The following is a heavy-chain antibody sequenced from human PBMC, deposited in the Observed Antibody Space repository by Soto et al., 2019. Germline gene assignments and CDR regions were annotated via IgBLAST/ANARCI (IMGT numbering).Heavy chain of an antibody. V-gene: IGHV3-30-3*01. CDR2: ISYGGTNK. CDR1: GFSFSSYA. J-gene: IGHJ6*02. CDR3: APMGV. Sequence: GGSLRLSCAASGFSFSSYAMHWVRQAPGKGLEWVASISYGGTNKYYADSVKGRFTISRDNSENTLYLQMNSLRPEDTAVYYCAPMGVWGQGTTVTVSS.